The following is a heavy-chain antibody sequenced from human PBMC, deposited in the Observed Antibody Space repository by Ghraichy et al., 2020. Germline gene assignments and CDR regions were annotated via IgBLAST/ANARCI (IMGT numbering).Heavy chain of an antibody. D-gene: IGHD3-16*01. V-gene: IGHV3-53*01. CDR2: IYSGGST. CDR3: ARASRTGGGDY. J-gene: IGHJ4*02. Sequence: ETLSLTCAASGFSVSNNYMSWVRQAPGKGLEWVSVIYSGGSTYHVASVKGRFTISRDNSKNTVYLQMNSLRAEDTAVYYCARASRTGGGDYWGQGTLVTVSS. CDR1: GFSVSNNY.